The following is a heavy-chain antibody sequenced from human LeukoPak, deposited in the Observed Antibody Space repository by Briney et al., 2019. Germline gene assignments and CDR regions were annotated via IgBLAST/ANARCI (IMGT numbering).Heavy chain of an antibody. Sequence: SETPSLTCTVSGGTISSYYWSWIRQPPGKGLEWIGYIYYSGSTNYNPSLKSRLTISVDTSKNQFSLKLSSVTAADTAVYYCARGKVTFDLWGQGTLVTVSS. V-gene: IGHV4-59*01. CDR2: IYYSGST. CDR3: ARGKVTFDL. D-gene: IGHD2-21*02. J-gene: IGHJ5*02. CDR1: GGTISSYY.